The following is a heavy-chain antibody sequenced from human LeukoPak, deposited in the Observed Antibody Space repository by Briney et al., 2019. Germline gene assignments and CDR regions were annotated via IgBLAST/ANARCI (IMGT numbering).Heavy chain of an antibody. CDR2: ISYDGSNK. Sequence: PGGSLRLSCAASGFTFSSYAMHWVRQAPGKGLEWVAVISYDGSNKYYADSVKGRFTISRDNSKNTLYLQMNSLRAEDTAVYYCARESVPAAIPRQWSEPYYFDYWGQGTLVTVSS. CDR3: ARESVPAAIPRQWSEPYYFDY. J-gene: IGHJ4*02. D-gene: IGHD2-2*01. CDR1: GFTFSSYA. V-gene: IGHV3-30-3*01.